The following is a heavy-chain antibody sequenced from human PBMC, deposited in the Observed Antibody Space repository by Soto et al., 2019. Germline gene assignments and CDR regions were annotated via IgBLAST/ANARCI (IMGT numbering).Heavy chain of an antibody. CDR2: ISSSSSTI. CDR1: GFTFRSYN. CDR3: ARGGTIAVTTIGDY. V-gene: IGHV3-48*02. Sequence: GSLLLTCSASGFTFRSYNMNWVRQAPGKGLDWVSYISSSSSTIYYADSVKGRFTISRGNAKNSLYLQMNSLRDDDTDMYYCARGGTIAVTTIGDYWGQGTLVTVYS. J-gene: IGHJ4*01. D-gene: IGHD5-12*01.